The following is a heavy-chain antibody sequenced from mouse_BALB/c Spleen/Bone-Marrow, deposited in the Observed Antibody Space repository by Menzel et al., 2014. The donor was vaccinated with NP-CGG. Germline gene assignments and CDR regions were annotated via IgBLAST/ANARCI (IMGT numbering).Heavy chain of an antibody. Sequence: EVKLQESGAELVKPEASVKLSCTASGFNIRDTYMHWVKQRPEQGLEWIGRIDPANGNTKYDPKFQGKATITADTSSNTAYLQLSSLTSEDTAVYYCARGLLQYYYAMDYWGQGTSVTVSS. CDR1: GFNIRDTY. CDR3: ARGLLQYYYAMDY. CDR2: IDPANGNT. V-gene: IGHV14-3*02. D-gene: IGHD2-3*01. J-gene: IGHJ4*01.